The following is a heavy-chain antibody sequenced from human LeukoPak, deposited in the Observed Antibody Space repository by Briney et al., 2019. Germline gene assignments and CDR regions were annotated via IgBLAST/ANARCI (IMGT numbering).Heavy chain of an antibody. D-gene: IGHD1-7*01. V-gene: IGHV3-48*01. CDR1: GFSFSDYN. Sequence: PGGSLRLSCAASGFSFSDYNMNWVRQAPGKGLEWISYISSTRPTIYYAASVQGRFTISRDDAKSSLYLQMNSLRVEDTALYHCARKGLGGELGGFDSWGQGTLVTVSS. J-gene: IGHJ4*02. CDR2: ISSTRPTI. CDR3: ARKGLGGELGGFDS.